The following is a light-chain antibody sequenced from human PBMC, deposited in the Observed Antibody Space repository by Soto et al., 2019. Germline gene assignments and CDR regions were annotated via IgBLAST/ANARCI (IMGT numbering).Light chain of an antibody. CDR1: SGHSTYA. V-gene: IGLV4-69*01. J-gene: IGLJ3*02. Sequence: QAVVTQSPSASASLGASFKLTCTLSSGHSTYAIAWHQQQPEKGPRFLMNLDSAGRHSKGDEIPDRFSGSSSGAERYLTISSLQSEDEADYYCQTWGTGFRVFGGGTKLTVL. CDR3: QTWGTGFRV. CDR2: LDSAGRH.